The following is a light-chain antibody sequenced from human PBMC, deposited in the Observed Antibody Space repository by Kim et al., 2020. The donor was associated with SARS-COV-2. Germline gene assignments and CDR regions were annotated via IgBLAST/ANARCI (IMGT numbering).Light chain of an antibody. CDR3: QAWDSSTGV. CDR1: KLGDKY. CDR2: QDS. Sequence: SYELTQPPSVSVPPGQTASITCSGDKLGDKYACWYQQRPGQSPVLVIYQDSKRPSGIPERFSGSYSGNTATLTISGTQAMDEADYYCQAWDSSTGVFGGGTQLTVL. J-gene: IGLJ3*02. V-gene: IGLV3-1*01.